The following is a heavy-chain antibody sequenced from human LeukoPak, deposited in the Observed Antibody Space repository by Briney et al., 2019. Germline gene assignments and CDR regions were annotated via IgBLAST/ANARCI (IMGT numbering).Heavy chain of an antibody. V-gene: IGHV4-38-2*02. Sequence: SETLTLTCTVSGFSISSSYYGGWIRQPPGEGLEWIATISHSGSTYYNPSLKSRVTISADTSQNQHSLGLNSVTVADTAVYYCARVNTVMATFDYLGQGTPVTDSS. D-gene: IGHD5-24*01. CDR1: GFSISSSYY. CDR3: ARVNTVMATFDY. J-gene: IGHJ4*02. CDR2: ISHSGST.